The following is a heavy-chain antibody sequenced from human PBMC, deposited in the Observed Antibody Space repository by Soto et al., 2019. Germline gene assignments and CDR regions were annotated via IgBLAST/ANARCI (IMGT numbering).Heavy chain of an antibody. CDR3: ARSHTYYYYGMDV. CDR1: GYTFTGYY. Sequence: GASVKVSCKASGYTFTGYYMHWVRQAPGQGLEWMGWINPNSGGTNYAQKFQGWVTMTRDTSISTAYMELSRLRSDDTAVYYCARSHTYYYYGMDVWGQGTTVTVSS. V-gene: IGHV1-2*04. D-gene: IGHD2-21*01. J-gene: IGHJ6*02. CDR2: INPNSGGT.